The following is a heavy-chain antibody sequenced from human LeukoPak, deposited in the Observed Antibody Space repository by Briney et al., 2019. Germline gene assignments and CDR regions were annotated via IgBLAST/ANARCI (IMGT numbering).Heavy chain of an antibody. V-gene: IGHV4-59*01. Sequence: SETLSLTCIVSGGSISSYYWSWIRQPPGKGLEWIGYIFYPGSTNYNPSLKSRATISLDTSKNQFSLRLRSVTAADTAAYYCTRSLFRYSSKWYYFDYWGQGTVVTVSS. CDR3: TRSLFRYSSKWYYFDY. D-gene: IGHD6-13*01. CDR1: GGSISSYY. J-gene: IGHJ4*02. CDR2: IFYPGST.